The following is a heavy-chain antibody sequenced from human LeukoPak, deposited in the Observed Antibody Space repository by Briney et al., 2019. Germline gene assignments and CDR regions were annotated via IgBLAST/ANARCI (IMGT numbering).Heavy chain of an antibody. J-gene: IGHJ3*02. Sequence: SETLSLTCTVSGGSISSYYWSWIRQPPGKGLEWIGYIYYSGSTNYNPSLKSRVTISVDTSKNQFSLKLSSVTAADTAVYYCARGGALDIWGQGTMVTVSS. CDR2: IYYSGST. V-gene: IGHV4-59*01. CDR3: ARGGALDI. CDR1: GGSISSYY.